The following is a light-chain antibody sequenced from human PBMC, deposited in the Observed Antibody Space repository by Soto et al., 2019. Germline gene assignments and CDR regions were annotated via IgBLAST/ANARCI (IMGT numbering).Light chain of an antibody. J-gene: IGKJ4*01. Sequence: DIQMTQSPSSLSASVGDRVTITCQASQDINNYLNWYQQKPGKAPKLLIYRASNLETGVPSRFSGGGSATQFTFTSTNLQPEDFATYFCQQYDSLAQCTFGGGTKVEIE. CDR3: QQYDSLAQCT. CDR2: RAS. CDR1: QDINNY. V-gene: IGKV1-33*01.